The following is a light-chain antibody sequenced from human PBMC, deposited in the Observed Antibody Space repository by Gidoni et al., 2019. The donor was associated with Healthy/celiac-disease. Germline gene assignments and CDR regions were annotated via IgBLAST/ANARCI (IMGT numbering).Light chain of an antibody. Sequence: DIQITQSPSALSASVGDRVIITCRASQSISSYLNWYPHKPGKAPKFLIYAASSLQSGVPSRFSGSGSGTDFTLTISSLQPEDFATYYCQQSYSTPPLTFXGXTKVEIK. V-gene: IGKV1-39*01. J-gene: IGKJ4*02. CDR2: AAS. CDR3: QQSYSTPPLT. CDR1: QSISSY.